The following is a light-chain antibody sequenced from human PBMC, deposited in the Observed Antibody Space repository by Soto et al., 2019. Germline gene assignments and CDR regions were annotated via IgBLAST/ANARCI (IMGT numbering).Light chain of an antibody. CDR1: QSISSSY. Sequence: EIVLTQSPGTLSLSAGERATLSCRASQSISSSYLAWYQQRPGQSPRLLIYGASSRATGIPDRLSGSGSGTDFTLTIRRLEPEDFAVYYCQQYGSSPFTFGPGTKVDIK. CDR3: QQYGSSPFT. V-gene: IGKV3-20*01. J-gene: IGKJ3*01. CDR2: GAS.